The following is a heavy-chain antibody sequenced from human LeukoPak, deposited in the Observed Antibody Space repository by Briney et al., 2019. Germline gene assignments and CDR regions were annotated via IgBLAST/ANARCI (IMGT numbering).Heavy chain of an antibody. CDR1: GYTFSDYY. CDR3: ARDDNSAWLSFDS. J-gene: IGHJ4*02. Sequence: ASVNVSCKTSGYTFSDYYMHWVRQAPGQGLEWMGWIKPDSGGTTYAQKFQGRVTMTRDTSITTAYMELSSLRSDDTAVYYCARDDNSAWLSFDSWGQGTLVTVSS. CDR2: IKPDSGGT. D-gene: IGHD6-19*01. V-gene: IGHV1-2*02.